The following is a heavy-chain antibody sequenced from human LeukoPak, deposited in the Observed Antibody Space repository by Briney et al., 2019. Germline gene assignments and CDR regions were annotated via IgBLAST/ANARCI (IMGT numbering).Heavy chain of an antibody. CDR3: ARHGNYYGSGSYY. D-gene: IGHD3-10*01. V-gene: IGHV4-59*08. CDR2: IYYSGST. Sequence: PSETLSLTCTVSGGSISSYYWSWIQQPPGKGLEWIGYIYYSGSTNYNPSLKSRVTISVDTSKNQFSLKLSSVTAADTAVYYCARHGNYYGSGSYYWGQGTLVTVSS. J-gene: IGHJ4*02. CDR1: GGSISSYY.